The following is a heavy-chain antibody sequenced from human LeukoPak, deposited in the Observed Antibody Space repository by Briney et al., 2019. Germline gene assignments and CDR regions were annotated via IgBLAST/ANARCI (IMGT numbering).Heavy chain of an antibody. CDR3: ARESPYCSGGSCQNYYYGMDV. V-gene: IGHV4-4*07. Sequence: PSETLSLTCTVSGGSISSYYGSWIRQPAGKGLEWIGRIYTSGSTNYNPSLKSRVTMSVDTSKNQFSLKLSSVTAADTAVYYCARESPYCSGGSCQNYYYGMDVWGQGTTVTVSS. J-gene: IGHJ6*02. D-gene: IGHD2-15*01. CDR1: GGSISSYY. CDR2: IYTSGST.